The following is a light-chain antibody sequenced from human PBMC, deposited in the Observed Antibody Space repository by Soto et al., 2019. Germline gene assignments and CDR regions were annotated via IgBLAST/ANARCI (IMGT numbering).Light chain of an antibody. CDR1: SSNIGAGYD. V-gene: IGLV1-40*01. CDR3: QSYDSSLSGSWV. Sequence: QPVLTQPPSVSGAPGQRVTISCTGSSSNIGAGYDVHWYQQLPGTAPKLLIYGNSNRPSGVPDRFSGSKSGTSASLAITGLQAEEEADYYCQSYDSSLSGSWVFGGGTQLTVL. J-gene: IGLJ3*02. CDR2: GNS.